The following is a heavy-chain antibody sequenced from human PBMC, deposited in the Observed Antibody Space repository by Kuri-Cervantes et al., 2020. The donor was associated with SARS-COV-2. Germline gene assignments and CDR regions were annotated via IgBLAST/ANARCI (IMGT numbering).Heavy chain of an antibody. V-gene: IGHV1-69*05. J-gene: IGHJ3*02. D-gene: IGHD3-3*01. Sequence: SVKVSCKTSGGPFRSYAINWVRQAPGQGLEWMGAIIPIFATPNYAQKFQGRVTITTDESTNTAYMELSSLRSEDTAVYYCARASSHYYDFWSGSYDAFDIWGQGTMVTVSS. CDR1: GGPFRSYA. CDR2: IIPIFATP. CDR3: ARASSHYYDFWSGSYDAFDI.